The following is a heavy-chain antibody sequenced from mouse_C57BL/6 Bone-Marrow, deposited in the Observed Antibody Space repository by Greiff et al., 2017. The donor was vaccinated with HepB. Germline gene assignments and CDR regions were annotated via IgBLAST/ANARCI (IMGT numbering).Heavy chain of an antibody. CDR3: AIRRLRSLAY. Sequence: QVQLQQPGAELVKPGASVKLSCKASGYTFTSYWMHWVKQRPGQGLEWIGMIHPNSGSTNYNEKFKSKATLTVDKSTNTAYMQLSSLTSEDSAVSYFAIRRLRSLAYWGQGTLLTSSA. CDR1: GYTFTSYW. D-gene: IGHD2-4*01. J-gene: IGHJ3*01. V-gene: IGHV1-64*01. CDR2: IHPNSGST.